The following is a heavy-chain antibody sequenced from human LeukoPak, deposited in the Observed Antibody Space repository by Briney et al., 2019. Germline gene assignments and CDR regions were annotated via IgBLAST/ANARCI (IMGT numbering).Heavy chain of an antibody. Sequence: SETLSLTCTVSGYSTSSGHYWGWIRRPPGKGLEWIGSMYHSGSTYYNPPLKSRVTISEDTSKNQFSLKLRSVTAADTAVYYCARGPRFGELLWHWFDPWGQGTLVTVSS. CDR1: GYSTSSGHY. J-gene: IGHJ5*02. D-gene: IGHD3-10*01. V-gene: IGHV4-38-2*02. CDR2: MYHSGST. CDR3: ARGPRFGELLWHWFDP.